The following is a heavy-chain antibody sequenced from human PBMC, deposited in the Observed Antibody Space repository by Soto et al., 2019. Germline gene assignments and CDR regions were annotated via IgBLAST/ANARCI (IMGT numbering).Heavy chain of an antibody. J-gene: IGHJ4*02. D-gene: IGHD6-19*01. Sequence: QVQLQESGPGLVRPSETLSLTCTVSSDSISSYYWIWIRQSPGKGLEWIGYTDYSGNTNYNPSLNRRVTIAGDTSKNQFSLRLSSVTAADTAVYYCARAVGDPLYYLDYWGQGTLVTVSS. CDR1: SDSISSYY. V-gene: IGHV4-59*08. CDR3: ARAVGDPLYYLDY. CDR2: TDYSGNT.